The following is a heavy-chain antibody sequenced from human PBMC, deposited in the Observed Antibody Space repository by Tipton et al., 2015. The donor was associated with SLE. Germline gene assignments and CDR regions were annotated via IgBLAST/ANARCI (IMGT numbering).Heavy chain of an antibody. CDR2: IYSSGGT. V-gene: IGHV4-31*03. Sequence: TLSLTCTVSGGSISTGGYYWSWIRQHPGKGLEWIGYIYSSGGTDYNPSLKSRVTISADTSKNHFSLKLTSVTVADTAVYYCTRHLIGIRALDYWGQGALVTVSS. CDR1: GGSISTGGYY. D-gene: IGHD3-10*01. J-gene: IGHJ4*02. CDR3: TRHLIGIRALDY.